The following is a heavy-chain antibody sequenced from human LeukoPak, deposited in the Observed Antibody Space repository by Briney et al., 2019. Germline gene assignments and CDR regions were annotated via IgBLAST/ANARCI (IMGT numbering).Heavy chain of an antibody. Sequence: GASVKVSCKVSGYTRTEFSMHWVRQAPGKGLEWMAGFDPEDGETLYAQRFQGRLTMTEDTSTNTVYMEPRSLRSEDTAVYYCATLDCYSESDYWGQGTPVTVSP. V-gene: IGHV1-24*01. CDR2: FDPEDGET. CDR3: ATLDCYSESDY. J-gene: IGHJ4*02. D-gene: IGHD2-15*01. CDR1: GYTRTEFS.